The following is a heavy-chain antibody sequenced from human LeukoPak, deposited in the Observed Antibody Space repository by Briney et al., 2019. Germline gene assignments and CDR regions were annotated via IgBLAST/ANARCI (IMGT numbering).Heavy chain of an antibody. CDR2: ISGSGDST. CDR3: ANPEGGYHYCCDY. CDR1: GFTFSNYA. V-gene: IGHV3-23*01. Sequence: GGSLRLSCTASGFTFSNYAMSWVRQAPGKGLEWVSAISGSGDSTYYADSVKGRFTISRDNSKNTLYLQMNSLRVEDTAVYYCANPEGGYHYCCDYWGQRTLVTVSP. J-gene: IGHJ4*02. D-gene: IGHD3-22*01.